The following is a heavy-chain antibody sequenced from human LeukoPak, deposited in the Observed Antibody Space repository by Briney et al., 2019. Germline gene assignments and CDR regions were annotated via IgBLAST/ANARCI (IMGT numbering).Heavy chain of an antibody. D-gene: IGHD1-7*01. CDR2: ISDTGTS. CDR3: ARTRTYFDH. J-gene: IGHJ4*02. Sequence: SETLSLTCIVSGGSISGYYWSWIRQPPGRGLEWIGYISDTGTSIYNPSLKNRLSMLVDTSKNHFYLNLTSVTAADTAIYYCARTRTYFDHWGQGALVTVSS. CDR1: GGSISGYY. V-gene: IGHV4-59*01.